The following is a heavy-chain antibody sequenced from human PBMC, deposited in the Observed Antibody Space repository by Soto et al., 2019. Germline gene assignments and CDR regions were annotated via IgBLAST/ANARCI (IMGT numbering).Heavy chain of an antibody. CDR2: IYKRTTT. Sequence: SETLSLTCSVSGDSISNLDYFWAWIRQPPGQALEYIGYIYKRTTTYYNPSFESRVAISVDTSKSQFSLNVTSVTAADTAVYFFSRGRYCLTGRCFPNWFDSWGQGALVTVSS. CDR1: GDSISNLDYF. J-gene: IGHJ5*01. V-gene: IGHV4-30-4*01. CDR3: SRGRYCLTGRCFPNWFDS. D-gene: IGHD7-27*01.